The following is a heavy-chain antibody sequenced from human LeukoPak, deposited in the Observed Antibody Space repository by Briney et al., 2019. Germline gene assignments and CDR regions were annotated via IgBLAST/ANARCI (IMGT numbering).Heavy chain of an antibody. D-gene: IGHD2-2*01. CDR3: ARAPITSPFYFDY. CDR2: INWSGKST. J-gene: IGHJ4*02. V-gene: IGHV3-20*04. CDR1: GFAFDEHG. Sequence: GGSLRLSCTASGFAFDEHGMTWVRQVPGKGLEWVSGINWSGKSTSYGDPVRGRFTISRDNAKNSLSLQMDSLRAEDTALYYCARAPITSPFYFDYWGQGTLVTVSS.